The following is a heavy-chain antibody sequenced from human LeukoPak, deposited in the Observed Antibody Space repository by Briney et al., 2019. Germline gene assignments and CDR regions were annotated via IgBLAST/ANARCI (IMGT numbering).Heavy chain of an antibody. CDR3: VSCRESSSSCSLDY. CDR2: ISKNSDSV. Sequence: GGSLRLSCVASGFTFKIYNMNWVRQTPAKGLELVSFISKNSDSVYYADSVKGRFTISRDNATNSLYLEMDSVRVDDTAVYYCVSCRESSSSCSLDYWGQGTLVTVSS. V-gene: IGHV3-21*01. J-gene: IGHJ4*02. D-gene: IGHD2-2*01. CDR1: GFTFKIYN.